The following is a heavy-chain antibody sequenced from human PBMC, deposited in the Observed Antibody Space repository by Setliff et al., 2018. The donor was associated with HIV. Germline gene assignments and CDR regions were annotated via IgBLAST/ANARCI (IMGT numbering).Heavy chain of an antibody. J-gene: IGHJ1*01. Sequence: GGSLRLSCAASGFTFSRYGMNWVRQAPGKGLEWVSIVGGDGTTYYADSVKGRFTISRDDSKNTAYLQMRSLKTDDTAVYFCATNVRVPGSSLDSWGPGSLVTVSS. CDR1: GFTFSRYG. CDR2: VGGDGTT. CDR3: ATNVRVPGSSLDS. V-gene: IGHV3-23*01. D-gene: IGHD6-19*01.